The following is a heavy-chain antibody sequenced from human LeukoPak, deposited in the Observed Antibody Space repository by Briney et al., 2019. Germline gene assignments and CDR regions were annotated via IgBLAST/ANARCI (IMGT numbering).Heavy chain of an antibody. V-gene: IGHV3-20*04. J-gene: IGHJ6*03. CDR3: ARAHRATVTTSYYYYYMDV. CDR1: GFTSDDYG. D-gene: IGHD4-17*01. Sequence: PGGSLRLSCAASGFTSDDYGMSWVRQAPGKGLEWVSGINWNGGSTGYADSVKGRFTISRDNAKNSLYLQMNSLRAEDTAFYYCARAHRATVTTSYYYYYMDVWGKGTTVTVSS. CDR2: INWNGGST.